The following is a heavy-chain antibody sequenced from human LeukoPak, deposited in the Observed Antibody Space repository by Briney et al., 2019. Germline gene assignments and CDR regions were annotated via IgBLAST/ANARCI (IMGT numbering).Heavy chain of an antibody. D-gene: IGHD2-15*01. CDR1: GFTFNIYA. CDR3: AKVARNCSGGSCFYNYYMDV. Sequence: GGSLRLSCAASGFTFNIYAMSWVRQAPGKGLEWVSAISGSGGTTYYADSVKGRFTISRDNSKNTLYLQMKSLRAEDTAIYYCAKVARNCSGGSCFYNYYMDVWGKGTTVTVSS. J-gene: IGHJ6*03. CDR2: ISGSGGTT. V-gene: IGHV3-23*01.